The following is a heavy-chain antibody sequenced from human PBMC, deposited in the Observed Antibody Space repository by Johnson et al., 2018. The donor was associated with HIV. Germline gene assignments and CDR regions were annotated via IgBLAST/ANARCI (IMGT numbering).Heavy chain of an antibody. V-gene: IGHV3-7*01. CDR3: ASSSPSDYAFNF. CDR2: LKQEGSDK. J-gene: IGHJ3*01. CDR1: GFTFSSYW. Sequence: VQLVESGGGLVQPGGSLRLSCAASGFTFSSYWMSWVRQAPGKGLEWVANLKQEGSDKYYVDSVKGRFTISRDNAKNSLYLQMNSLRAEDTAVYYCASSSPSDYAFNFWGQGTMVTVSS. D-gene: IGHD6-6*01.